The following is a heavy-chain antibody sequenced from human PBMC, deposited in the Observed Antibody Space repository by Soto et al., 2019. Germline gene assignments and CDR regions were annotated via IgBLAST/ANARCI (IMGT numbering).Heavy chain of an antibody. CDR1: GYSFTSYW. CDR2: IYPGDSDT. Sequence: PGESLKISCKGSGYSFTSYWIGWVRQMPGKGLEWMGIIYPGDSDTRYSPSFQGQVTISADKSISTAYLQWSSLKASDTAMYYCARAVSYSGCERRYYYYCMDVWGKGSKVTVSS. CDR3: ARAVSYSGCERRYYYYCMDV. V-gene: IGHV5-51*01. J-gene: IGHJ6*03. D-gene: IGHD5-12*01.